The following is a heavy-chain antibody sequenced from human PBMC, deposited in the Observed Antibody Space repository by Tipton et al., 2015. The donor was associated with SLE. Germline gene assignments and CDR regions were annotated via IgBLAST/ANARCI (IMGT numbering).Heavy chain of an antibody. CDR3: AGSPIVVVPAASFDY. V-gene: IGHV1-2*02. D-gene: IGHD2-2*01. CDR2: INPNSGGT. CDR1: GYTFTGYY. J-gene: IGHJ4*02. Sequence: QLVQSGPEVKKPGASVKVSCKASGYTFTGYYMHWVRQAPGQGLEWMGWINPNSGGTNYAQKFQGRVTMTRDTSISTAYMELSRLRSDDTAVYYCAGSPIVVVPAASFDYWGQGTLVTVSS.